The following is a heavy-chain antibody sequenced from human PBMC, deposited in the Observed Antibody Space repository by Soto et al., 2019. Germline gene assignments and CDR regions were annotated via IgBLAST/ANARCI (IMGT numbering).Heavy chain of an antibody. CDR2: INADNSNT. D-gene: IGHD3-16*02. Sequence: QVQLVQSGAEEKKPGASVKVSCKASGYTFTGYAMHWVRQAPGQRLEWMGWINADNSNTKYSQKFQGRVTITRDTSASTDYMELSSLRSEDTAVYYCARSAVSPYGGLIGPFDYWGQGNLVTVSS. J-gene: IGHJ4*02. CDR1: GYTFTGYA. V-gene: IGHV1-3*05. CDR3: ARSAVSPYGGLIGPFDY.